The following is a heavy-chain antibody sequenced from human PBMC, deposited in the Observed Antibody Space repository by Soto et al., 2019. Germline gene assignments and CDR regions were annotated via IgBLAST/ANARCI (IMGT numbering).Heavy chain of an antibody. CDR3: AHTWGHCSGGTCNLFDAYFDY. D-gene: IGHD2-15*01. CDR1: GFSLTTSGVG. Sequence: QITLKESGPTLVKPTQTLTLTCTFSGFSLTTSGVGVGWIRQPPGKALGWLALIYWNDDKRYNPSLESGLTITTDYSKKQLILRMTNIDPVDTATYYCAHTWGHCSGGTCNLFDAYFDYWGQGTLVTVSS. CDR2: IYWNDDK. J-gene: IGHJ4*02. V-gene: IGHV2-5*01.